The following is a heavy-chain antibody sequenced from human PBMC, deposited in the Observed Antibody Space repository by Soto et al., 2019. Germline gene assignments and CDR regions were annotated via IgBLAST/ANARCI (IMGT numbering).Heavy chain of an antibody. D-gene: IGHD1-26*01. V-gene: IGHV4-39*01. CDR3: ARHEYDPGAELYFFDY. CDR1: GGSINRTIDY. Sequence: QLQLQESGPGLLIPSETLSLTCTVSGGSINRTIDYWGWIRQPPGKGLEWIGSIYHSGTAHSKPSLKRRVTISVDTSRNQFSLKLSSVTAADTAVYYCARHEYDPGAELYFFDYWGQGTLVTVSS. J-gene: IGHJ4*02. CDR2: IYHSGTA.